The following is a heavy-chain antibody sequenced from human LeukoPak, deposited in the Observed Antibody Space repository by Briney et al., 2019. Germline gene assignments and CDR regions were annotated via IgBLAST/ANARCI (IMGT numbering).Heavy chain of an antibody. Sequence: GGSRRLSCAASGFTVSSNYMSWVRQAPGKGLEWVSVIYSGGSTYYADSVKGRFTISRDNSKNTLYLQMNSLRAADTAVYYCARRRRITSYYFDYWGQGTLVTVSS. V-gene: IGHV3-66*01. D-gene: IGHD2/OR15-2a*01. CDR1: GFTVSSNY. CDR2: IYSGGST. J-gene: IGHJ4*02. CDR3: ARRRRITSYYFDY.